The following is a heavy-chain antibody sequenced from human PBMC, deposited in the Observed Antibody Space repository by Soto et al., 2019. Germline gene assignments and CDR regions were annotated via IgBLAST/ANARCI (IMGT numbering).Heavy chain of an antibody. V-gene: IGHV1-69*13. Sequence: SVKVSCQASGGTLSSYAISWVRQAPGQGLEWMGGIIPIFGTANYAQKFQGRVTITADESTSTAYMELSSLRSEDTAVYDCAIVIGSGSSDYWGQGTLVTVSS. J-gene: IGHJ4*02. CDR3: AIVIGSGSSDY. CDR1: GGTLSSYA. D-gene: IGHD3-10*01. CDR2: IIPIFGTA.